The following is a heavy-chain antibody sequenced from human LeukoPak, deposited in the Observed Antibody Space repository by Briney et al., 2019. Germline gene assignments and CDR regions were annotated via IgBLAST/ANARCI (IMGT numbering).Heavy chain of an antibody. CDR1: RFNFIHYS. D-gene: IGHD5-12*01. CDR2: IGISSGNT. J-gene: IGHJ4*01. Sequence: GGSQRLPCPASRFNFIHYSMNWVRQAPGKGLEWISYIGISSGNTNYAASVKGRFTISRDKARNSLYLQMNSLRVEDTAVYYCARDDRYAFDNGGHGTLVTVSS. V-gene: IGHV3-21*05. CDR3: ARDDRYAFDN.